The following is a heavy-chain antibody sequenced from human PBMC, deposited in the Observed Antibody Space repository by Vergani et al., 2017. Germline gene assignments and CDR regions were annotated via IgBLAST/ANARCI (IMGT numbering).Heavy chain of an antibody. J-gene: IGHJ4*02. V-gene: IGHV3-7*03. Sequence: EVQLVESGGGLVQPGGSLRLSCAASGFTFGSYWLNWVRQAPGKGLEWVANINQDGSEKHYVDSVKGRFTISRDNAKNSLYLQMNSLRAEDTAVYYCARISIVAAGDFDYLGQGTLVTVSS. CDR2: INQDGSEK. D-gene: IGHD6-13*01. CDR3: ARISIVAAGDFDY. CDR1: GFTFGSYW.